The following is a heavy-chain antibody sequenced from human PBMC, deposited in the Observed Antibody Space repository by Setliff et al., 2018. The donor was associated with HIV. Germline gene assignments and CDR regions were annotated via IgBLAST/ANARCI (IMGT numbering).Heavy chain of an antibody. V-gene: IGHV4-61*02. Sequence: SETLSLTCTVSGVSISSGSYYWSWTRQSAGKGLEGIGRIYTSGSTNDNPGLKSRITISVDTSNNQFSLRLSSVTAADTAVYYCARDKGYYYMDVWGKGITVNVSS. CDR2: IYTSGST. CDR1: GVSISSGSYY. J-gene: IGHJ6*03. CDR3: ARDKGYYYMDV.